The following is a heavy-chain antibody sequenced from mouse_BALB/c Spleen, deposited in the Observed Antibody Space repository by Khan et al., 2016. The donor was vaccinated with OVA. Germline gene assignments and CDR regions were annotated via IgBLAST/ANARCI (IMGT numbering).Heavy chain of an antibody. Sequence: EVQLVESGPDLVKPSQSLSLTCTVTGYSITSGYAWHWIRQFPGNKLEWMAYIYFSGSINYNPSLKSRIFVTRDTSKNQFFLQLNSVTHEVTAPYYCTSDGNSMDYWGQGTSVTVSS. J-gene: IGHJ4*01. CDR2: IYFSGSI. D-gene: IGHD2-1*01. CDR1: GYSITSGYA. CDR3: TSDGNSMDY. V-gene: IGHV3-1*02.